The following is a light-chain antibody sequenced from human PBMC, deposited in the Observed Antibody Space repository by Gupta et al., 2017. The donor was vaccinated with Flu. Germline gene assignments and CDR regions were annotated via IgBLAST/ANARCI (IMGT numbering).Light chain of an antibody. CDR3: QQRSNWLT. CDR2: DAS. V-gene: IGKV3-11*01. J-gene: IGKJ4*01. Sequence: DIVLTHSPVTLSLSPGERATLSCRASQSVSNCLAWYQQKPGQAPRLLIYDASNRATGIPARFSGSGSGTDFTLTISSLEPEDFAVYYCQQRSNWLTFGGGTKVEIK. CDR1: QSVSNC.